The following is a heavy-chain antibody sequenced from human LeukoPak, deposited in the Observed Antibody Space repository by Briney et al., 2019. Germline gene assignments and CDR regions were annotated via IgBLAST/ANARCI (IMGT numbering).Heavy chain of an antibody. J-gene: IGHJ4*02. CDR3: ARDGSYKLDY. Sequence: GGSLRLSCAASGLTFSSAWMHWVRQTPGKGLVWVSRIQSDGTTTYADSVRGRFTISRDNAENTLYLQMNNLRAEDTGIYYCARDGSYKLDYWGQGTLVTVSS. CDR2: IQSDGTT. V-gene: IGHV3-74*01. D-gene: IGHD1-26*01. CDR1: GLTFSSAW.